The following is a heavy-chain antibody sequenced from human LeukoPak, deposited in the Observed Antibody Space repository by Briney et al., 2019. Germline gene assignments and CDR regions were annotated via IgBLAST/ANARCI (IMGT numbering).Heavy chain of an antibody. Sequence: SETLSLTCAVYGGSFSGYYWSWIRQPPGKGLEWIGEINHSGSTNYNPSLKSRVTISVDTSKNQFSLRLSSVTAADTAVYYCACGLYYDSTVDYWGQGTLVTVSS. CDR2: INHSGST. CDR1: GGSFSGYY. V-gene: IGHV4-34*01. CDR3: ACGLYYDSTVDY. D-gene: IGHD3-22*01. J-gene: IGHJ4*02.